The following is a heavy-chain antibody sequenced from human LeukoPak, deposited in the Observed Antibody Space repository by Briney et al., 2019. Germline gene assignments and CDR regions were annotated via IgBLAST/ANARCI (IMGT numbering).Heavy chain of an antibody. J-gene: IGHJ5*02. D-gene: IGHD3-10*01. V-gene: IGHV1-46*01. Sequence: ASVKVSCKASGYSFTSHYMHWVRQAPGQGLDWLGLINPSGSSTLYAQKFQGRVTMTRDMSTTTDYMELSSLRSEDTAVYYCARDGVLLWFGEFNWFDPWGQGTLVTVSS. CDR1: GYSFTSHY. CDR2: INPSGSST. CDR3: ARDGVLLWFGEFNWFDP.